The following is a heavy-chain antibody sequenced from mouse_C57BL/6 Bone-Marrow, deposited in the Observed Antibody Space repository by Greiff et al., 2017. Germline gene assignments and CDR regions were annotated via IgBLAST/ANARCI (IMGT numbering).Heavy chain of an antibody. D-gene: IGHD4-1*01. J-gene: IGHJ3*01. V-gene: IGHV14-3*01. CDR2: IDPANGNT. Sequence: LQESVAELVRPGASVKLSCTASGFNIKNTYMPWVKQRPEQGLEWIGRIDPANGNTKYAPKFQGKDTITADTSSNTAYLQLSSLTSEDTAIYYGAREPHWDGFAYWGQGTLVTVSA. CDR1: GFNIKNTY. CDR3: AREPHWDGFAY.